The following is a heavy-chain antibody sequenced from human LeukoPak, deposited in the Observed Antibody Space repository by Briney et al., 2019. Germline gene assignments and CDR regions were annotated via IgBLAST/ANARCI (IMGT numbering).Heavy chain of an antibody. CDR3: AKSNGYGLVDI. CDR2: IFYSGST. J-gene: IGHJ3*02. CDR1: GGSISSYY. D-gene: IGHD3-10*01. V-gene: IGHV4-59*12. Sequence: SETLSLTCTVSGGSISSYYWSWIRQPPGKGLEWIGNIFYSGSTYYSPSLKSRVTISLDTSRNQFSLKLNSVTAADTAVYYCAKSNGYGLVDIWGQGTMVTVSS.